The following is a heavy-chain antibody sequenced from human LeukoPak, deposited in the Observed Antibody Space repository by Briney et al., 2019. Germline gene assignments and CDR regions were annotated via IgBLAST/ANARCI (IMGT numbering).Heavy chain of an antibody. Sequence: PGGSLRLSCAASGFTFSSYSMNWVRQAPGKGLEGVSYISSSSSTIYYADSVKGRFTISRDNTKNSLYLQMNSLRAEDTAVYYCGTMDSIGRYVKIDYWGQGTLVTVSS. CDR3: GTMDSIGRYVKIDY. V-gene: IGHV3-48*01. J-gene: IGHJ4*02. D-gene: IGHD3-10*01. CDR2: ISSSSSTI. CDR1: GFTFSSYS.